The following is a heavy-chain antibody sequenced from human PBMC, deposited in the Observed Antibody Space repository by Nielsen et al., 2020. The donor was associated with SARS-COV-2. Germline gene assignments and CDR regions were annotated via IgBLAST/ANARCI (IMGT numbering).Heavy chain of an antibody. CDR3: ARWRLRLGEDAGDY. CDR2: ISSSSSYI. Sequence: GESLKISCAASGFTFRSYEMNWVRQAPGKGLEWVSSISSSSSYIYYADSVKGRFTISRDNAKNSLYLQMNSLRAEDTAVYYCARWRLRLGEDAGDYWGQGTLVTVSS. D-gene: IGHD3-16*01. V-gene: IGHV3-21*01. J-gene: IGHJ4*02. CDR1: GFTFRSYE.